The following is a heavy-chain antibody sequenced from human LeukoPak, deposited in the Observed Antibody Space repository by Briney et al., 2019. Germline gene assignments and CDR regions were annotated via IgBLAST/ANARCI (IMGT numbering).Heavy chain of an antibody. CDR3: ARDSRYCSSTSCYEVDYGMDV. J-gene: IGHJ6*02. CDR2: INPNSGGT. Sequence: ASVKVSCKASGYTFTGHYMHWVRQAPGQGLEWMGWINPNSGGTNYAQKFQGRVTMTRDTSISTAYMELSRLRSDDTAVYYCARDSRYCSSTSCYEVDYGMDVWGQGTTVTVSS. D-gene: IGHD2-2*01. V-gene: IGHV1-2*02. CDR1: GYTFTGHY.